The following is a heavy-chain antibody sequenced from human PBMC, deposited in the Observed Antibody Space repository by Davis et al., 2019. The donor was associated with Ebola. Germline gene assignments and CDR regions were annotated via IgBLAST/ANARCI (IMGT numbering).Heavy chain of an antibody. CDR2: ISSTSKTI. D-gene: IGHD3-10*01. CDR1: GFDFRNYN. CDR3: ARSSYYAGSVTFYSFDY. J-gene: IGHJ4*02. Sequence: GESLKISCAASGFDFRNYNINWVRQAPGKGLEWVSYISSTSKTIYYADSAKGRFTISRDNAKHSLFLQMSSLRDEDMAVYYCARSSYYAGSVTFYSFDYWGQGTLVTVSS. V-gene: IGHV3-48*02.